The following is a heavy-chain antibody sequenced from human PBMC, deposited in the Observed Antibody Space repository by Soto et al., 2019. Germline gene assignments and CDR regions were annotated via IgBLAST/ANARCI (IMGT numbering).Heavy chain of an antibody. J-gene: IGHJ3*02. D-gene: IGHD1-1*01. CDR3: ASVPFPQHEHDGADAFDI. V-gene: IGHV3-30-3*01. CDR1: GFTFSSYA. Sequence: QVQLVESGGGVVQPGRSLRLSCAASGFTFSSYAMHWVRQAPGKGLEWVAVISYDGSNKYYADSVKGRFTISRDNSKNPLYVQMDSLTAEDTAVYYCASVPFPQHEHDGADAFDIWGQGTMVTVSS. CDR2: ISYDGSNK.